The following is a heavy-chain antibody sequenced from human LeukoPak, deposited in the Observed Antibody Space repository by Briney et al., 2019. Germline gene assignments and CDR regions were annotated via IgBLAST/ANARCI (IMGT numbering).Heavy chain of an antibody. V-gene: IGHV3-23*01. D-gene: IGHD2-2*03. CDR2: ISGSGGST. CDR3: AKVGIVVVPAAMVDEGFDP. J-gene: IGHJ5*02. Sequence: GGSLRLSCAASGFTFSSYAMSWVRQAPGKGLEWVSAISGSGGSTYYADSVKGRFTISRDNSKNTLYLQMNSPRAEDTAVYYCAKVGIVVVPAAMVDEGFDPWGQGTLVTVSS. CDR1: GFTFSSYA.